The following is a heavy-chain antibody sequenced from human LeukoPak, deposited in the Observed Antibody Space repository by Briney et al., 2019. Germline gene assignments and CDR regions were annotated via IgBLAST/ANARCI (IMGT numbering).Heavy chain of an antibody. J-gene: IGHJ3*02. D-gene: IGHD6-13*01. CDR2: IYYSGST. CDR1: GGSIRSSSYY. V-gene: IGHV4-39*07. CDR3: ARGPTKYSSSWYGDFAFDI. Sequence: PSETLSLTCTVSGGSIRSSSYYWGWVRQPPGKGLEWIGSIYYSGSTYYNPSLKSRVTISVDTSKNRFSLKLSSVTAADTAVYYCARGPTKYSSSWYGDFAFDIWGQGTMVTVSS.